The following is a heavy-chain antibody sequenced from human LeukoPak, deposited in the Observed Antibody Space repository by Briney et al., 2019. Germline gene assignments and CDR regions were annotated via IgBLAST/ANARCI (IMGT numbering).Heavy chain of an antibody. V-gene: IGHV4-4*07. CDR3: ASAGYGGSV. Sequence: PSETLSLTCTVSGGSIRGYYWSWLRQPAGKRLEWIGRIFISGSTNYNPSLKSRVTMSVDMSKNQFSLKVSSVSAGERAVYYCASAGYGGSVWGQGILVTVSS. CDR2: IFISGST. J-gene: IGHJ4*02. CDR1: GGSIRGYY. D-gene: IGHD2-15*01.